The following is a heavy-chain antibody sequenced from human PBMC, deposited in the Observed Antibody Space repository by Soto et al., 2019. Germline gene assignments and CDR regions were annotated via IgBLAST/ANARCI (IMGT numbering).Heavy chain of an antibody. V-gene: IGHV4-59*08. Sequence: PSETLSLTCTVSGGSISSYYWSWIRQPPGKGLEWIGYIYYSGSTNYNPSLKSRVTISVDTSKNQFSLKLSSVTAADTAVYYCARHPRRRMGYCSGGSCLLDYWGQGTLVIVSS. CDR1: GGSISSYY. D-gene: IGHD2-15*01. J-gene: IGHJ4*02. CDR3: ARHPRRRMGYCSGGSCLLDY. CDR2: IYYSGST.